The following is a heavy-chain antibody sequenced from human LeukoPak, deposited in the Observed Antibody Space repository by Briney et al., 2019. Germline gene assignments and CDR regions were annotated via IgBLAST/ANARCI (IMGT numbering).Heavy chain of an antibody. J-gene: IGHJ5*02. Sequence: PSQTLSLTCTVSGGSISSGGYYWSWIHQHPGTGLEWIGYIYYSGSTYYNPSLKSRVTISVDTSKNQFSLKLSSVTAADTAVYYCARDARYSYGYVGDWFDPWGQGTLVTVSS. D-gene: IGHD5-18*01. CDR3: ARDARYSYGYVGDWFDP. CDR2: IYYSGST. V-gene: IGHV4-31*03. CDR1: GGSISSGGYY.